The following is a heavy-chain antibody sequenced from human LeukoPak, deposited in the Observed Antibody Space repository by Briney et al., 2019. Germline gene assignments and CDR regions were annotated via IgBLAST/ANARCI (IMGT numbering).Heavy chain of an antibody. V-gene: IGHV3-7*04. CDR1: GFTFNNHY. J-gene: IGHJ5*02. Sequence: GGSLRLSCTASGFTFNNHYMTWVRQAPGKGLEWVANIKQDGSETFYLDSVKGRFTISRDNAKNSLYLQMNDVRAEDTAVYFCARDRFGGSRYESWGQGTLVTVTS. CDR2: IKQDGSET. CDR3: ARDRFGGSRYES. D-gene: IGHD3-10*01.